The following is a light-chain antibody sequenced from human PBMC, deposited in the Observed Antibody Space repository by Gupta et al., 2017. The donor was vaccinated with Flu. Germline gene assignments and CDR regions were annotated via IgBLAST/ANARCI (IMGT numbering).Light chain of an antibody. V-gene: IGLV1-47*01. CDR1: SSNIEYNY. CDR2: RNN. CDR3: AAWDDRLIGLV. Sequence: ISCSGSSSNIEYNYVYWYQQLPGTAPKLLIYRNNQRPSGVPGRFSGSKSGTSASLVISRLRSEDQADYYRAAWDDRLIGLVFGGGTKLHVL. J-gene: IGLJ3*02.